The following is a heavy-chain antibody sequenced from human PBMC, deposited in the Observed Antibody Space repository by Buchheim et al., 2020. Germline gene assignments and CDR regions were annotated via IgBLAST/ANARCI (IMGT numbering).Heavy chain of an antibody. J-gene: IGHJ4*02. CDR3: ARRLRGYSYGYQDY. CDR2: INHSGST. Sequence: QVQLQQWGAGLLKPSETLSLTCAVYGGSFSGYYWSWIRQPPGKGLEWIGEINHSGSTNYNPSLKSRVTISVDTSKNQFSLKPSSVTAADTAVYYCARRLRGYSYGYQDYWGQGTL. D-gene: IGHD5-18*01. V-gene: IGHV4-34*01. CDR1: GGSFSGYY.